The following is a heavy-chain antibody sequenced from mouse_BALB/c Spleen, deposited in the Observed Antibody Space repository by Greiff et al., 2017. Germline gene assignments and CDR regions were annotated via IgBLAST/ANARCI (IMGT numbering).Heavy chain of an antibody. V-gene: IGHV5-6-3*01. CDR2: INSNGGST. CDR1: GFTFSSYG. CDR3: ARDTDFAWFAY. J-gene: IGHJ3*01. Sequence: EVQVVESGGGLVQPGGSLKLSCAASGFTFSSYGMSWVRQTPDKRLELVATINSNGGSTYYPDSVKGRFTISRDNAKNTLYLQMSSLKSEDTAMYYCARDTDFAWFAYWGQGTLVTVSA.